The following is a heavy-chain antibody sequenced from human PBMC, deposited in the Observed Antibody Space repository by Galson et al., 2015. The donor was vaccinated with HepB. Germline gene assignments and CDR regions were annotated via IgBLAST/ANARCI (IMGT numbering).Heavy chain of an antibody. V-gene: IGHV3-30*04. D-gene: IGHD6-19*01. Sequence: SLRLSCAASGFTFSSYAMHWVRQAPGKGLEWVAVISYDGSNKYYADSVKGRFTISRDNSKNTLYLQMNSLRAEDTAVYYCARGVRGYSSGWRWSYFDYWGQGTLVTVSS. CDR3: ARGVRGYSSGWRWSYFDY. CDR1: GFTFSSYA. CDR2: ISYDGSNK. J-gene: IGHJ4*02.